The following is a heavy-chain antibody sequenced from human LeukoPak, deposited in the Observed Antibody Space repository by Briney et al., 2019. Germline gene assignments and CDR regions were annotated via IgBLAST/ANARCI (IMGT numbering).Heavy chain of an antibody. CDR2: INSDESIT. V-gene: IGHV3-74*01. D-gene: IGHD4-11*01. J-gene: IGHJ4*02. CDR3: ARGLVPGFLDY. Sequence: GGSLRLSCAASGFTFSSSWMYWVRQAPGKGLVWVSRINSDESITTYADSVKGRFTISRDNAKNTLYLQMNSLRAEDTAVYYCARGLVPGFLDYWGQETPVTVSS. CDR1: GFTFSSSW.